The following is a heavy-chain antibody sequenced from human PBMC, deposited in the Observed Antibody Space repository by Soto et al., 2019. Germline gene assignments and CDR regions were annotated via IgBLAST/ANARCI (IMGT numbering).Heavy chain of an antibody. D-gene: IGHD1-26*01. CDR1: GYNFNSHS. J-gene: IGHJ4*02. CDR2: INPHTGNP. Sequence: QVQLVQSGSESMQPGASVKVSCKGSGYNFNSHSINWLRQAPGQGLEWMGWINPHTGNPTYEQGFTRRFVFSVDTSVSMVYVQIFSLKAADSSVYYCARDRASGSFDYWGQGTLVTVSS. V-gene: IGHV7-4-1*01. CDR3: ARDRASGSFDY.